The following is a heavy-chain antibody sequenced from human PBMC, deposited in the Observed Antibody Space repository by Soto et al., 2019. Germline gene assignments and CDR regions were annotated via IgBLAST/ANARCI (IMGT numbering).Heavy chain of an antibody. CDR2: ISAYNGNT. J-gene: IGHJ6*02. Sequence: ASVKVCCKASGYTFTSYGISWVRQAPGQGLEWMGWISAYNGNTNYAQKLQGRVTMTTDTSTSTAYMELRSLRSDDTAVYYCARDTYYYGSGSYYRYYGMDVWGQGTTVTVSS. CDR3: ARDTYYYGSGSYYRYYGMDV. CDR1: GYTFTSYG. D-gene: IGHD3-10*01. V-gene: IGHV1-18*04.